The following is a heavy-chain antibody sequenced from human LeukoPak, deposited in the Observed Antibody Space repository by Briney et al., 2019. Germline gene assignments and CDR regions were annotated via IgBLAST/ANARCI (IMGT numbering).Heavy chain of an antibody. CDR1: GYTFTSYY. V-gene: IGHV1-46*01. CDR2: INPSGGST. CDR3: ARGTENWFDP. Sequence: ASVKVSRKASGYTFTSYYIHWVRQAPGQGLEWMGIINPSGGSTNYAQKFQGRVTMTRDTSTSTVYMELSSLRSEDTAVYYCARGTENWFDPWGQGTLVTVSS. J-gene: IGHJ5*02.